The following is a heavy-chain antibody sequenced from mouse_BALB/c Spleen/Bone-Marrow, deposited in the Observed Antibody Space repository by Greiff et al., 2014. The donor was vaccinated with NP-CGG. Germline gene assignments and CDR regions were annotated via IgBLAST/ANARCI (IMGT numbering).Heavy chain of an antibody. CDR2: IDPANGNT. Sequence: EVMLVESGAELVKPGASVKLSCTASGFNIKDTYMHWVKQRPEQGLEWIGRIDPANGNTKYDPEFQGKATITADTSSNTAYLQLSSLTSEDTAVYYCATSTAGFAYWGQGTLVTVSA. J-gene: IGHJ3*01. CDR1: GFNIKDTY. CDR3: ATSTAGFAY. D-gene: IGHD1-2*01. V-gene: IGHV14-3*02.